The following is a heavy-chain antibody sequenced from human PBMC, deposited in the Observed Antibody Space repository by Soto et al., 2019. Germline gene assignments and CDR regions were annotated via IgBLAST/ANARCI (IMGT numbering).Heavy chain of an antibody. CDR2: IKNKTYGETT. CDR3: TAKKDVSRGWFDP. CDR1: GFTLSKAW. J-gene: IGHJ5*02. V-gene: IGHV3-15*07. Sequence: EVQLVESGGGLVKPGGSLRLSCGASGFTLSKAWMNWVRQAPGKGLEWVGRIKNKTYGETTDYAAPVKGGFTISREDSINTLYLQMDSRKTEVTAVYYCTAKKDVSRGWFDPWGHGTLVTVSS. D-gene: IGHD2-15*01.